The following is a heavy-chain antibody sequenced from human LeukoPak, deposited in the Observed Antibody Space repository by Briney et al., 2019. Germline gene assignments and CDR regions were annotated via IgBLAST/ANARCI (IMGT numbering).Heavy chain of an antibody. CDR1: GFTFDDYA. J-gene: IGHJ6*03. D-gene: IGHD2-15*01. Sequence: PGGSLRLSCAASGFTFDDYAMHWVRQAPGKGLEWVSGISWNSGSIGYADSVKGRFTISRDNAKNSLYLQMNSLRAEDMALYYCAIAAPHYCSGGSCYYMDVWGKGTTVTVSS. V-gene: IGHV3-9*03. CDR3: AIAAPHYCSGGSCYYMDV. CDR2: ISWNSGSI.